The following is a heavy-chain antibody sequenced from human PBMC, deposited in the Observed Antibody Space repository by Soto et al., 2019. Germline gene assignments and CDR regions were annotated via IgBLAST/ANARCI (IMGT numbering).Heavy chain of an antibody. V-gene: IGHV4-61*01. CDR1: GDSVSSGRYY. Sequence: PSETLSLTCTVSGDSVSSGRYYWSWIRQPPGKGLEWIGYIYYSGSTNYNPSLKSRATTSLDTSKNQFSLRLSSVTAADTAVYYCASYWVIGYAVLGGIAVCGQGTMVTGS. D-gene: IGHD2-21*01. J-gene: IGHJ6*02. CDR3: ASYWVIGYAVLGGIAV. CDR2: IYYSGST.